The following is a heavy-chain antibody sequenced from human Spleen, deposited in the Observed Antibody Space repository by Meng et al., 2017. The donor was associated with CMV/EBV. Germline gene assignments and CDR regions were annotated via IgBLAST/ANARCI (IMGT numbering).Heavy chain of an antibody. D-gene: IGHD1-1*01. CDR2: IRSDNST. CDR1: GFSVTSYF. V-gene: IGHV3-53*01. CDR3: ARACRHLNNCYLDY. Sequence: GESLKIPCAVSGFSVTSYFMTWVRQAPGKGLEYVSFIRSDNSTNYAKSVQGRFTISRDNSKNTVFLLMNSLRDEDTALYYCARACRHLNNCYLDYWGQGTLVTVSS. J-gene: IGHJ4*02.